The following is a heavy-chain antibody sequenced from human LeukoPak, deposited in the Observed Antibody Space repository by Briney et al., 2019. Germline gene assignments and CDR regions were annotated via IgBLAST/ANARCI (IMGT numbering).Heavy chain of an antibody. D-gene: IGHD3-10*01. CDR3: VRSSGTYFSY. CDR1: GYTFTGYY. J-gene: IGHJ4*02. V-gene: IGHV1-2*02. CDR2: INPNSGGT. Sequence: EASVKVSCKASGYTFTGYYMHWVRQAPGQGLEWMGWINPNSGGTNYAQKFQGRVTMTRDTSICTAYMELRSLRSDDTAVYYCVRSSGTYFSYWGQGTLVTVSS.